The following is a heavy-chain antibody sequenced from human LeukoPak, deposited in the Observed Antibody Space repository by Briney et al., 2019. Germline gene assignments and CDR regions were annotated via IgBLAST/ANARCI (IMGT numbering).Heavy chain of an antibody. D-gene: IGHD3-16*01. CDR2: FDPEDGEI. CDR3: AIWGSERYSDPAFDY. Sequence: GASVKVSCKVSGYTLTESTLHWVRQAPGKGLEWVGGFDPEDGEIIYAQKFQGRVTMTEDTSTDTAYMEVSSLRSEDTAVYYCAIWGSERYSDPAFDYWGQGTLVTVSS. V-gene: IGHV1-24*01. CDR1: GYTLTEST. J-gene: IGHJ4*02.